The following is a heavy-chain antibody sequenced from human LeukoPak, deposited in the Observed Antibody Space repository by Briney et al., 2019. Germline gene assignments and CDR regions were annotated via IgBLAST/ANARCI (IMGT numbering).Heavy chain of an antibody. V-gene: IGHV4-31*03. CDR2: IYYSGST. Sequence: SETLSLTRTVSGGSISSGGYYWSWIRQHPGKGLEWIGYIYYSGSTYYNPSLKSRVTISVDTSKNQFSLRLSSVTAADTAVYYCARDLRYYDILTGYHATGMDVWGQGTTVTVSS. CDR3: ARDLRYYDILTGYHATGMDV. J-gene: IGHJ6*02. D-gene: IGHD3-9*01. CDR1: GGSISSGGYY.